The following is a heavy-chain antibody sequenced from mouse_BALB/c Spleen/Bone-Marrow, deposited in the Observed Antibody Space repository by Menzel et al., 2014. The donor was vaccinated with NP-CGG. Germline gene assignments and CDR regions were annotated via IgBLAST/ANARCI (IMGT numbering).Heavy chain of an antibody. V-gene: IGHV14-3*02. J-gene: IGHJ3*01. CDR2: IDPANGNT. Sequence: VQLQQSGAELVKPGASVKLSCTASGFNIKDTYMHWVKQRPEQGLEWIGRIDPANGNTKYDPKFQGKATITADTSSNTSYLQLSSLTSEDPAVYYCARLYLFAYWGPGTLVTVSA. CDR1: GFNIKDTY. CDR3: ARLYLFAY. D-gene: IGHD3-3*01.